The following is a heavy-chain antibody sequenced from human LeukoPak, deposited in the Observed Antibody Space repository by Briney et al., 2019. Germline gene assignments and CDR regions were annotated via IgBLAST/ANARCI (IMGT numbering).Heavy chain of an antibody. CDR1: GFTFSSYA. D-gene: IGHD2-2*02. Sequence: AGGSLRLSCAASGFTFSSYAMSWVRQAPGKGLEWVSAISGSGGSTYYADSVRGRFTISRDNSKNTLYLQMNSLRAEDTAVYYCAKDGGYCSSTSCYSYYYYYMDVWGKGTTVTISS. J-gene: IGHJ6*03. V-gene: IGHV3-23*01. CDR2: ISGSGGST. CDR3: AKDGGYCSSTSCYSYYYYYMDV.